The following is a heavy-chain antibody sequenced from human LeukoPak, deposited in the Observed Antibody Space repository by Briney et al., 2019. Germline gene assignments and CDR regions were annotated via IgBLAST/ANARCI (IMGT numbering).Heavy chain of an antibody. D-gene: IGHD1-14*01. CDR2: ISYDGSNK. CDR1: GFTFSSYA. CDR3: ASSFRKSLDY. V-gene: IGHV3-30-3*01. J-gene: IGHJ4*02. Sequence: GESLKISCAASGFTFSSYAMHWVRQAPGKGLEWVAVISYDGSNKYYADSVKGRFTISRDNSKNTLYLQMNSLRAEDTAVYYCASSFRKSLDYWGQGTLVTVSS.